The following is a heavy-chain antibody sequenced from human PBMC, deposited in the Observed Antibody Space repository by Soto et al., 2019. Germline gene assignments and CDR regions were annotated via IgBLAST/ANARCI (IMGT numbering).Heavy chain of an antibody. V-gene: IGHV4-34*10. CDR1: GWSVSSPYL. Sequence: PSDTLSLTCPLYGWSVSSPYLWNWVRPSPDKGLEWIAEVHISGHSNYNPSLRSRVSVSIDSSKNQFYLNLNSVTAADTAIYYCARVRQGCSANNCYFDPWGQGTQVTVSS. J-gene: IGHJ5*01. CDR3: ARVRQGCSANNCYFDP. D-gene: IGHD1-1*01. CDR2: VHISGHS.